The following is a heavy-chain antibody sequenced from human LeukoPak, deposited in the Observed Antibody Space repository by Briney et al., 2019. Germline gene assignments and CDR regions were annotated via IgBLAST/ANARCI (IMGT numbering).Heavy chain of an antibody. Sequence: GASVKVSCKASGGTFSSYAISWVRQAPGQGLEWMGRIIPILGIANYAQKFQGRVTITADKSTSTAYMELSSLRSEDTAVYYCARVGYYDSSGYYPPYSHWGQGTLVTVSS. V-gene: IGHV1-69*04. D-gene: IGHD3-22*01. CDR2: IIPILGIA. CDR3: ARVGYYDSSGYYPPYSH. J-gene: IGHJ1*01. CDR1: GGTFSSYA.